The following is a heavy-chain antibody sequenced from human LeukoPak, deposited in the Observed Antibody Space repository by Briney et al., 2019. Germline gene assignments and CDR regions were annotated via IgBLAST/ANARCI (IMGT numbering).Heavy chain of an antibody. V-gene: IGHV1-46*01. CDR2: IDPSGGST. J-gene: IGHJ5*02. CDR3: ARDLGLRGVTNWFDP. D-gene: IGHD3-10*01. CDR1: GCTFTSYD. Sequence: ASVKVSCKASGCTFTSYDMNWVRQAPGQGLEWMGIIDPSGGSTGYAQKFQGRITMTRDTSTSTVYMELSSLRSEDTAVYYCARDLGLRGVTNWFDPWGQGTLVTVSS.